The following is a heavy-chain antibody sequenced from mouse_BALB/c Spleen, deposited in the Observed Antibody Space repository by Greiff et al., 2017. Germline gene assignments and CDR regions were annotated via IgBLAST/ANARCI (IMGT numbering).Heavy chain of an antibody. J-gene: IGHJ3*01. Sequence: EVKLMESGAELVRSGASVKLSCTASGFNIKDYYMHWVKQRPEQGLEWIGWIDPENGDTEYAPKFQGKATMTADTSSNTAYLQLSSLTSEDTAVYYCNAFDYGLFAYWGQGTLVTVSA. CDR1: GFNIKDYY. CDR2: IDPENGDT. CDR3: NAFDYGLFAY. V-gene: IGHV14-4*02. D-gene: IGHD2-4*01.